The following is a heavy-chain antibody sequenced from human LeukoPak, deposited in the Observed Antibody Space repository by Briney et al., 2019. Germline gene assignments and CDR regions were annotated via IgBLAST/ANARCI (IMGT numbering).Heavy chain of an antibody. CDR3: AKEGSGSNHYAFDI. Sequence: GGSLRLSCAASGFTFSSYEMNWVRQAPGKGLEWVSYISSSGSTIYYADSVKGRFTISRDNAKNSLYLQMNSLRAEDTAVYYCAKEGSGSNHYAFDIWGQGTMVTVSS. J-gene: IGHJ3*02. CDR1: GFTFSSYE. D-gene: IGHD1-26*01. CDR2: ISSSGSTI. V-gene: IGHV3-48*03.